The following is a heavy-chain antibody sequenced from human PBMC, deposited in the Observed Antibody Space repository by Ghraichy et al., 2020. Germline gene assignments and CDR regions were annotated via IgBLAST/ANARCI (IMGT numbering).Heavy chain of an antibody. CDR1: GYTFTSYG. Sequence: ASVKVSCKASGYTFTSYGISWVRQAPGQGLEWMGWISAYNGNTNYAQKLQGRVTMTTDTSTSTAYMELRSLRSDDTAVYYCARAYYYDSSGYVIDPWGQGTLVTVSS. CDR2: ISAYNGNT. V-gene: IGHV1-18*01. CDR3: ARAYYYDSSGYVIDP. D-gene: IGHD3-22*01. J-gene: IGHJ5*02.